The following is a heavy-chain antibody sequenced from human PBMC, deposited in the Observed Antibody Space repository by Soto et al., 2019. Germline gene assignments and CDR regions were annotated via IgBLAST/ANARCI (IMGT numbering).Heavy chain of an antibody. CDR3: ARDPHSSGWDYYYYYGMDV. D-gene: IGHD6-19*01. Sequence: QVQLVESGGGVVQPGRSLRLSCAASGFTFSSYGMHWVRQAPGKGLEWVAVIWYDGSNKYYADSVKGRFTISRDNSKNTLYLQMNSLRAEDTAVYYCARDPHSSGWDYYYYYGMDVWGQGTTVTVSS. CDR1: GFTFSSYG. J-gene: IGHJ6*02. CDR2: IWYDGSNK. V-gene: IGHV3-33*01.